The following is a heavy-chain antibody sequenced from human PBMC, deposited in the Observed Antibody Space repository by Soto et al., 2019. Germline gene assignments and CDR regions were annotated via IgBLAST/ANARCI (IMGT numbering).Heavy chain of an antibody. V-gene: IGHV4-4*07. Sequence: PSETLSLTCTVSGGSISSYYWGWIRQPAGKGLEWIGRIYTSGSTNYNPSLKSRVTMSVDTSKNQFSLKLSSVTAADTAVYYCARGNYDILTGYYKFDYWGQGTLVTVSS. D-gene: IGHD3-9*01. CDR2: IYTSGST. CDR3: ARGNYDILTGYYKFDY. J-gene: IGHJ4*02. CDR1: GGSISSYY.